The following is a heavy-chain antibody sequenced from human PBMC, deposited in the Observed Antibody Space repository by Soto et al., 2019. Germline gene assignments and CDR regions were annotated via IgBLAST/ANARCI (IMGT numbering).Heavy chain of an antibody. J-gene: IGHJ4*02. CDR3: ARIVGATHAFGY. CDR2: IYYSGST. CDR1: GGSISSYY. V-gene: IGHV4-59*01. D-gene: IGHD1-26*01. Sequence: KPSETLSLTCTVSGGSISSYYWSWIWQPPGKGLEWIGYIYYSGSTNYNPSLKSRVTISVDTSKNQFSLKLSSVTAADTAVYYFARIVGATHAFGYWAQGTLVPVSS.